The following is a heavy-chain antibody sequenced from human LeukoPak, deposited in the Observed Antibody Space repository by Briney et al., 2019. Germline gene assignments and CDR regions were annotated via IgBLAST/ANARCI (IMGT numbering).Heavy chain of an antibody. CDR3: ARGRKTAYYYYGMDV. CDR2: INHSGST. V-gene: IGHV4-34*01. Sequence: SETLSLTRAVYGGSFSGYYWSWIRQPPGKGLEWIGEINHSGSTNYNPSLKSRVTISVDTSKSQFSLKLSSVTAADTAVYYCARGRKTAYYYYGMDVWGQGTTVTVSS. J-gene: IGHJ6*02. CDR1: GGSFSGYY.